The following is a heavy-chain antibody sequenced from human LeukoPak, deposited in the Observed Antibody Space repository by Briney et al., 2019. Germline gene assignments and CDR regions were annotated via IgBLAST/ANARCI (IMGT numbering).Heavy chain of an antibody. CDR1: AYSFTSNW. CDR3: ARLTAVVTFDY. CDR2: IYPSDSDT. D-gene: IGHD4-23*01. Sequence: GESLKISCNGSAYSFTSNWIGWVRQMPGKGLEWMGVIYPSDSDTRYSPSFQGQVTISADKSISTAYLQWRSLKVSDSAMYYCARLTAVVTFDYWGQGALVTVSS. J-gene: IGHJ4*02. V-gene: IGHV5-51*01.